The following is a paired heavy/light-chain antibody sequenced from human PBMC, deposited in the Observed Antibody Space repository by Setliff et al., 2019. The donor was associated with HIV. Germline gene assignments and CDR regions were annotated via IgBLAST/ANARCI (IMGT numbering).Light chain of an antibody. V-gene: IGKV3-20*01. CDR1: QRVTSNY. Sequence: EIVLTQSPGTLSVSPGERATLSCRASQRVTSNYLAWYQQKPGQAPRLLIYGVSSRATGVPDRFSGSGSGTDFTLTISRLEPEDYAVYYCQQYGTLPRTFGQGTKVDIK. J-gene: IGKJ1*01. CDR2: GVS. CDR3: QQYGTLPRT.
Heavy chain of an antibody. CDR2: ISGSGAST. D-gene: IGHD3-3*01. J-gene: IGHJ4*02. CDR1: GFIFNDYA. CDR3: AKDNLGVPGLGPYYFDH. V-gene: IGHV3-23*01. Sequence: EVQLLESGGVLVQPGGSLRLSCTASGFIFNDYAMGWVRQAPGKGLEWVSIISGSGASTYYADSVKGRFTISRDNSKDTLFLQMNSLGVEDTAVYYCAKDNLGVPGLGPYYFDHWGQGTQVTVSS.